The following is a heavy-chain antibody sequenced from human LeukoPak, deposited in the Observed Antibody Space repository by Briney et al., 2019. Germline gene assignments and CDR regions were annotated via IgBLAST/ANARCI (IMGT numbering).Heavy chain of an antibody. Sequence: SETLSLTCTVSRGSISSYYWSWIRQPPGKGLEWIGYIYYSGSTNYNPSLKSRVTISVDTSKNQFSLKLSSVTAADTAVYYCARGLEQWLVSWYFGLWGRGTLVTVSS. CDR3: ARGLEQWLVSWYFGL. V-gene: IGHV4-59*01. CDR2: IYYSGST. D-gene: IGHD6-19*01. J-gene: IGHJ2*01. CDR1: RGSISSYY.